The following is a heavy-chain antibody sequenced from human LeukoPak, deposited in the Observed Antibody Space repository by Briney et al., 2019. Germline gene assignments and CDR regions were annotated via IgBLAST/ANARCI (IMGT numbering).Heavy chain of an antibody. Sequence: GGSLRLSCAASGFNFGDYGMSWVRQAPGKGLEWVSGIDWNGANTNYGDSVRGRFTISRDNSKNTLYLQMNSLRAEDTAVYYCARARVWVPYGMDVWGQGTTVTVSS. CDR3: ARARVWVPYGMDV. CDR2: IDWNGANT. J-gene: IGHJ6*02. V-gene: IGHV3-20*04. CDR1: GFNFGDYG. D-gene: IGHD3-16*01.